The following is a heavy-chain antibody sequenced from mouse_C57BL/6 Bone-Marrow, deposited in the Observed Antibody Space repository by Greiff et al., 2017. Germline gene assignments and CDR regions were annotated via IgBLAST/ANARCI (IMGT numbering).Heavy chain of an antibody. V-gene: IGHV3-6*01. CDR1: GYSITSGYY. Sequence: VQLKESGPGLVKPSQSLSLTCSVTGYSITSGYYWNWIRQFPGNKLEWMGYISYDGSNNYNPSLKNRISITPDPSTNQFFLKLKSVTTEDAATYYCARAGYYGSSFDYWGQGTTLTVSA. CDR3: ARAGYYGSSFDY. D-gene: IGHD1-1*01. J-gene: IGHJ2*01. CDR2: ISYDGSN.